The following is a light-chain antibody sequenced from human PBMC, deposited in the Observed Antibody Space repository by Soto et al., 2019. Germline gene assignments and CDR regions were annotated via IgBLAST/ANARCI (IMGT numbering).Light chain of an antibody. CDR3: QHYISSQWTFGQWT. CDR1: QSVDIS. J-gene: IGKJ1*01. CDR2: GAS. V-gene: IGKV3-15*01. Sequence: EIVLTQSPATLSVSPGERVTLSCRASQSVDISLAWYQQKPGQAPRLLIYGASTRATDMPGTFSGRGSGTDFTLTINRLEPEDSAIYFCQHYISSQWTFGQWTFGQGTKVDIK.